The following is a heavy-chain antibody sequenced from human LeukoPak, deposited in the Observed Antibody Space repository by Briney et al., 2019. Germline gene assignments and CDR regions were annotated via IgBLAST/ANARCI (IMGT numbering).Heavy chain of an antibody. D-gene: IGHD6-19*01. V-gene: IGHV3-23*01. CDR2: ISGSGDNT. CDR3: AKLRYSSGWYRADYFDY. CDR1: GFTFSSYA. J-gene: IGHJ4*02. Sequence: GGSLRLSCAASGFTFSSYAMSWVRQAPGKGLEWVSAISGSGDNTYYADSVKGRFTISRDNSKNTLYLQMNSLRAEDTALYYCAKLRYSSGWYRADYFDYWGQGTLVTVSS.